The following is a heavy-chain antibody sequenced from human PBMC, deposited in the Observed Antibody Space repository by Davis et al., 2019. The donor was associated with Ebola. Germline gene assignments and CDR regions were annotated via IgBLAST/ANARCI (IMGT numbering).Heavy chain of an antibody. V-gene: IGHV4-39*01. CDR3: ASRQAAPDRGPWFDP. J-gene: IGHJ5*02. CDR1: GGSISSSSYY. CDR2: IYYSGST. D-gene: IGHD6-13*01. Sequence: MPSKTLSLTCTVSGGSISSSSYYWGWIRQPPGKGLEWIGSIYYSGSTYYNPSLKSRVTISVDTSKNQFPLKLSSVTAADTAVYYCASRQAAPDRGPWFDPWGQGTLVTVSS.